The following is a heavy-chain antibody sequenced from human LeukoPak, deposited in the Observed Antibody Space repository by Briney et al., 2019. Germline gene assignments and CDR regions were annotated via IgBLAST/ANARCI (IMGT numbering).Heavy chain of an antibody. CDR2: ISTDSGDT. CDR1: GYHFTGYH. D-gene: IGHD1-26*01. Sequence: GASVKVSCKVSGYHFTGYHVHWVRQAPGQGLEWIGRISTDSGDTNGAQKFQGRVTMTRDTSISTAYMEFSGLTSDDSAVYYCAGLGPTVKGRIDPWGQGTPVTVST. V-gene: IGHV1-2*02. CDR3: AGLGPTVKGRIDP. J-gene: IGHJ5*02.